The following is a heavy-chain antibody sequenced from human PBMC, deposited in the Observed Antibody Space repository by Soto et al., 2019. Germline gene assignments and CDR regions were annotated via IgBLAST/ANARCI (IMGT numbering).Heavy chain of an antibody. D-gene: IGHD1-26*01. J-gene: IGHJ4*02. V-gene: IGHV4-59*01. CDR1: GGSIISYY. CDR2: IYYSGST. CDR3: ARRYGGNFDY. Sequence: SETLSLTCTVSGGSIISYYWSWIRQPPGKGLEWIGYIYYSGSTNYNPSLKSRVTISVDTSKNQFSLKLSSVTAADTAVYYCARRYGGNFDYGGQGTLVTVSS.